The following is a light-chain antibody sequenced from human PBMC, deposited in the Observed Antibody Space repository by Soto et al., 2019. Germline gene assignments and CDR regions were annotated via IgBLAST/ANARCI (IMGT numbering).Light chain of an antibody. CDR3: GSYASATLI. V-gene: IGLV2-14*01. J-gene: IGLJ2*01. CDR2: DVS. CDR1: RSDVGGYNY. Sequence: QSALTQPASVSGSPGQSITISCTGTRSDVGGYNYVSWYQQHPGEAPKLLIYDVSNRPSGVSDRFSGSKSGNTATLTISGLLTEDEADYYCGSYASATLIFGGGTKVTVL.